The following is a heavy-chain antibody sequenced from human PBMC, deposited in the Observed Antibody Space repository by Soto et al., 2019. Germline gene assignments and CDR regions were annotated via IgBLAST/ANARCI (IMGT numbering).Heavy chain of an antibody. CDR2: IYYSGST. Sequence: QVQLQESGPGLVKPSQTLSLTCTVSGGSISSGGYYWSWIRQHPGKGLEWIGYIYYSGSTYYNPSLKSRVTISVNTSKNQFSLKLSSVTAADTAVYYCARDSRSRDFINWFDPWGQGTMVTVSS. CDR1: GGSISSGGYY. CDR3: ARDSRSRDFINWFDP. J-gene: IGHJ5*02. D-gene: IGHD3-3*01. V-gene: IGHV4-31*03.